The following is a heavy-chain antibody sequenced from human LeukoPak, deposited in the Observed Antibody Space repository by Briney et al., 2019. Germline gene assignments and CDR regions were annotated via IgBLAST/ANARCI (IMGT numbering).Heavy chain of an antibody. CDR3: ARDLTIFGVVQYSNEY. CDR2: ISSSSSYI. D-gene: IGHD3-3*01. J-gene: IGHJ4*02. CDR1: GFTFSSYS. V-gene: IGHV3-21*01. Sequence: GGSLRLSCAASGFTFSSYSMNWVRQAPGKGLVWVSSISSSSSYIYYADSVKGRFTISRDNAKNSLYLQMNSLRAEDTAVYYCARDLTIFGVVQYSNEYWGQGTLVTVSS.